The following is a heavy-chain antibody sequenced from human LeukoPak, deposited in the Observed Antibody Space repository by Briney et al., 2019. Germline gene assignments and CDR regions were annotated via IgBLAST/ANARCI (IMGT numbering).Heavy chain of an antibody. CDR2: INHSGST. J-gene: IGHJ5*02. Sequence: KASETLSLTCAVYGGSFSGYYWSWIRQPPGKGLEWIGEINHSGSTNYNPSLKNRVTISVDTSKNQFSLKLSSVTAADTAVYYCARRRQWFGTLGSKTLFNWFDPWGQGTLVTVSS. V-gene: IGHV4-34*01. CDR1: GGSFSGYY. D-gene: IGHD3-10*01. CDR3: ARRRQWFGTLGSKTLFNWFDP.